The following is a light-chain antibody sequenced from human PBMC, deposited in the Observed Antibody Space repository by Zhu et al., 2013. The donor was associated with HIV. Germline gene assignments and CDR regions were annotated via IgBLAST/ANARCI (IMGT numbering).Light chain of an antibody. CDR2: EVT. CDR3: SSYTSSSTLV. V-gene: IGLV2-14*02. CDR1: SSDVGSYNL. J-gene: IGLJ1*01. Sequence: QSALTQPASVSGSPGQSITISCTGTSSDVGSYNLVSWYQQHPGKAPKLMIYEVTKRPSGVSNRFSGSKSGNTASLTVSGLQAEDEADYYCSSYTSSSTLVFGTGTTVTVL.